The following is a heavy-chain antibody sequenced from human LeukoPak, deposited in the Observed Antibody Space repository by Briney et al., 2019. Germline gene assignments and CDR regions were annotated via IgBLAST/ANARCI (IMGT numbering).Heavy chain of an antibody. CDR3: ATSSTPIVVGDY. D-gene: IGHD2-15*01. Sequence: GESLKISCKGSGYIFTSYWISWVRQMPGKGLEWMGRIDPSDSYTNYSPAFQGHVTISADKSISTAYLQWSSLQASDTAMYYCATSSTPIVVGDYWGQGTLVTVSS. V-gene: IGHV5-10-1*01. CDR2: IDPSDSYT. CDR1: GYIFTSYW. J-gene: IGHJ4*02.